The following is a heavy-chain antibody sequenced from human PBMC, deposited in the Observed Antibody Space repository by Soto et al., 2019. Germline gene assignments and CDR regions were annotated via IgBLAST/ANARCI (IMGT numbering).Heavy chain of an antibody. V-gene: IGHV3-30*18. Sequence: SLRLSCAASGFTFSSYGMHWVRQAPGKGLEWVAVISYDGSNKYYADSVKGRFTISRDNSKNTLYLQMNSLRAEDTAVYYCAKDYGSSTSFDYWGQGTLVTVSS. D-gene: IGHD2-2*01. CDR1: GFTFSSYG. CDR3: AKDYGSSTSFDY. CDR2: ISYDGSNK. J-gene: IGHJ4*02.